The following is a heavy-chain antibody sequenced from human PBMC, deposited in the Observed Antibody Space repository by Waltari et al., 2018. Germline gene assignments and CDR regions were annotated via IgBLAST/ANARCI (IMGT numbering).Heavy chain of an antibody. CDR2: IGNDETSI. Sequence: EEQLLESGGGLVQPGDSLRLSCAGSGFRFSNYWMNWVRQAQGKGLVWVARIGNDETSISYADSVKGRFTISRDNAKNTVYLQMKRLRVEDTAVYYCARLAPRTYRSPVPGRHYYYGMDVWGQGTTVTVSS. CDR3: ARLAPRTYRSPVPGRHYYYGMDV. J-gene: IGHJ6*02. V-gene: IGHV3-74*01. D-gene: IGHD3-10*01. CDR1: GFRFSNYW.